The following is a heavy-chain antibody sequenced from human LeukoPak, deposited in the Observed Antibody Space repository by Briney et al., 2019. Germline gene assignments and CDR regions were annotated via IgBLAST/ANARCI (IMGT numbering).Heavy chain of an antibody. D-gene: IGHD2-8*01. CDR2: ISSSSRTI. Sequence: GGSLRLSCAASGFTFSSYGMHWVRQAPGKGLEWLAYISSSSRTIYYPNSVKGRFTISRDNAKSSLYLQMNSLRAEDTAIYYCARETCTNGVCYYYFDYWGQGSLVTVSS. V-gene: IGHV3-48*01. J-gene: IGHJ4*02. CDR1: GFTFSSYG. CDR3: ARETCTNGVCYYYFDY.